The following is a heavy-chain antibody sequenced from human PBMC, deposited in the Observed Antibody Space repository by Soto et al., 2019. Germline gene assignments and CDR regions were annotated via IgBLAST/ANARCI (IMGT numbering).Heavy chain of an antibody. CDR1: GGTISSGDYY. J-gene: IGHJ4*02. CDR2: IYYSGST. CDR3: ARVYYDILTGYYIGFDY. Sequence: SETLSLTCPVSGGTISSGDYYWSWIRQPPGKGLEWIGYIYYSGSTYYNPSLKSRVTISVDTSKNQFSLKLSSVTAADTAVYYCARVYYDILTGYYIGFDYWGQGTLVTVS. D-gene: IGHD3-9*01. V-gene: IGHV4-30-4*01.